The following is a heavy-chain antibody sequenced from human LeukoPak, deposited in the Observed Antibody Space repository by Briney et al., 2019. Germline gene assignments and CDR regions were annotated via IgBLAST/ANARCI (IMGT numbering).Heavy chain of an antibody. V-gene: IGHV4-39*01. CDR2: IYYSGST. J-gene: IGHJ4*02. Sequence: SETLSLTCTVSGGSISSSSYYWGWIRQPPGKGLEWIGSIYYSGSTYYNPSLKSRVTISVDTSKNQFSLKLNSVTAADTAVYYCARGGNSSFDYWGQGTLVTVSS. CDR1: GGSISSSSYY. D-gene: IGHD4-23*01. CDR3: ARGGNSSFDY.